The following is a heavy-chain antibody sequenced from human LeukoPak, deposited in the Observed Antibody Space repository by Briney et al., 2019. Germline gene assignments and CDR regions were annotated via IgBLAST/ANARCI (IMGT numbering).Heavy chain of an antibody. V-gene: IGHV4-39*07. D-gene: IGHD2-2*01. CDR3: ARVRVPAANDAFDI. CDR1: GGSISSSSYY. J-gene: IGHJ3*02. Sequence: PSETLSLTCTVSGGSISSSSYYWGWIRQPPGKGLEWIGSIYHSGSTYYNPSLKSRVTIPVDTSKNQFSLKLSSVTAADTAVYYCARVRVPAANDAFDIWGQGTMVTVSS. CDR2: IYHSGST.